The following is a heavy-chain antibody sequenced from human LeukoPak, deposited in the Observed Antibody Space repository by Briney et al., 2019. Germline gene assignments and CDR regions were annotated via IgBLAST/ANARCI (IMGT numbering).Heavy chain of an antibody. Sequence: GGSLRLSCAASGVTFDDYAMHWVRQAPGKGLEWVSGISWNSGSIGYADSVKGRFTISRDNAKNSLYLQMNSLRAEDTALYYCARQVPYCSSTSCYRIKTEKRSWFDPWGQGTLVTVSS. V-gene: IGHV3-9*01. CDR3: ARQVPYCSSTSCYRIKTEKRSWFDP. CDR1: GVTFDDYA. CDR2: ISWNSGSI. J-gene: IGHJ5*02. D-gene: IGHD2-2*02.